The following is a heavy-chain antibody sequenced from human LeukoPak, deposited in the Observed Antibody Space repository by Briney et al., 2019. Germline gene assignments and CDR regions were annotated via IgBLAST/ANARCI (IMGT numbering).Heavy chain of an antibody. CDR2: ISCDGSNK. D-gene: IGHD3-22*01. Sequence: GGSLRLSCAASGFTFSSYAMHWVRQAPGKGLEWVAVISCDGSNKYYADSVKGRFTISRDNSKNTLYLQMNSLRAEDTAVYYCASDVHYYDSSGYGDSFDYWGQGTLVTVSS. J-gene: IGHJ4*02. CDR3: ASDVHYYDSSGYGDSFDY. CDR1: GFTFSSYA. V-gene: IGHV3-30-3*01.